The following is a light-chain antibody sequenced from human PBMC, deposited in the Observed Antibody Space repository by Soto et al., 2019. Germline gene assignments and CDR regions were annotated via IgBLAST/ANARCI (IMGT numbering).Light chain of an antibody. J-gene: IGKJ5*01. V-gene: IGKV1-39*01. CDR3: QQSYSTLLIT. CDR1: QAINTY. CDR2: GTS. Sequence: DIQMTQSPSFLSASVGDRVTISCRASQAINTYLNWYQQKPGKAPKLLIYGTSDLQNGVPSRFXGGGSGTYFTLTISSLQPEDFATYYCQQSYSTLLITFGQGTRLEV.